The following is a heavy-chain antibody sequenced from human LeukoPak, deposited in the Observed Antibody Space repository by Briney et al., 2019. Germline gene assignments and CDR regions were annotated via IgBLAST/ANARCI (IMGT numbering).Heavy chain of an antibody. Sequence: PGGSLRLSCAAPGFTFSSYAVSWVRQAPGKGLEWVSAISGSGGSTYYADSVKGRFTISRDNSKNTLYLQMNSLRAEDTAVYYCAKVTYSSSAYFDYWGQGTLVTVSS. CDR3: AKVTYSSSAYFDY. J-gene: IGHJ4*02. V-gene: IGHV3-23*01. D-gene: IGHD6-6*01. CDR2: ISGSGGST. CDR1: GFTFSSYA.